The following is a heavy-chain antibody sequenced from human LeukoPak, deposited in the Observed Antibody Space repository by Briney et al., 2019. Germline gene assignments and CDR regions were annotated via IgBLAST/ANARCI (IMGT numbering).Heavy chain of an antibody. CDR2: ISGSGGYT. D-gene: IGHD6-19*01. J-gene: IGHJ1*01. Sequence: GGSLRLSCAASGFTFSNYNMNWVRQAPGKGLEWVSAISGSGGYTYYADSVKGRFTISRDNSKNTLFLQMNSLRAEDTAVYYCAKDLSVAGEYFQNWGQGTLVTVSS. V-gene: IGHV3-23*01. CDR3: AKDLSVAGEYFQN. CDR1: GFTFSNYN.